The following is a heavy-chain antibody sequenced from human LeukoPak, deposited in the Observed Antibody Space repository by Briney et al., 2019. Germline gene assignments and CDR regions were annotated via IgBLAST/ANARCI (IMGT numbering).Heavy chain of an antibody. CDR2: IKPNSGGT. CDR1: GYTFTGYY. V-gene: IGHV1-2*06. J-gene: IGHJ4*02. D-gene: IGHD3-22*01. CDR3: ARADLSYYDSSGYYH. Sequence: ASVKVSCKASGYTFTGYYMHWVRQAPGQGREWMGRIKPNSGGTNYAQKFQGRVTMTRDTSIRTAYMELSRLRSDDTAVYYCARADLSYYDSSGYYHWGQGTLVAVSS.